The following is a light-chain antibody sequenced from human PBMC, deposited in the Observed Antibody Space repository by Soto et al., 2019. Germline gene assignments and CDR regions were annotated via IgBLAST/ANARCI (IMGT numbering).Light chain of an antibody. CDR3: MQSLQTPPT. V-gene: IGKV2-28*01. CDR1: QTLLLSNGNNY. J-gene: IGKJ1*01. CDR2: LGS. Sequence: DIVMTQSPLSLPVTPGEPASISCRSSQTLLLSNGNNYLEWYVQKAGQSPQVLIYLGSNRASGVPDRLSGSGSGTDFTLKISRVEAEDVGVYYCMQSLQTPPTFGQGTKVEIK.